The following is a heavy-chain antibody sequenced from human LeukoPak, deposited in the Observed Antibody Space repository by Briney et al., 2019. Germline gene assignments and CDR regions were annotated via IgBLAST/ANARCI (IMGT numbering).Heavy chain of an antibody. D-gene: IGHD2-8*01. J-gene: IGHJ4*02. CDR3: ARTIVPAMNPLHYFDY. Sequence: SETLSLTCAVYGGSFSGYYWSWIRQPPGKGLEWIGEINHSGSTNYNPSLKSRVTISVDTSKNQFSLKLSSVTAADTAVYYCARTIVPAMNPLHYFDYWGQGTLVTVSS. V-gene: IGHV4-34*01. CDR1: GGSFSGYY. CDR2: INHSGST.